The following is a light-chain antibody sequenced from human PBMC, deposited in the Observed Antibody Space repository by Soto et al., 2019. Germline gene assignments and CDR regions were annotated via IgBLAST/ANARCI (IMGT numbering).Light chain of an antibody. J-gene: IGKJ5*01. CDR1: QSISSY. CDR2: AAS. Sequence: DIQMTHSPSSLSASVGDIVTITCRPSQSISSYLNCYQQKPRKAPKILIYAASSLQSGVPSRFCSSGSGTDFTLTIISLQPEDFATYYCQQSYSTPITFGQGTRLDIK. CDR3: QQSYSTPIT. V-gene: IGKV1-39*01.